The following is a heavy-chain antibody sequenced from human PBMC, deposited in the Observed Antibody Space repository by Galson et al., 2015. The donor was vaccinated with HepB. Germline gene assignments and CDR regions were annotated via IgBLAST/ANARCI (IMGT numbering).Heavy chain of an antibody. CDR1: GGTFSSYA. V-gene: IGHV1-69*04. CDR2: IIPILGIA. CDR3: ARVVGATELGGEYFDY. Sequence: SVKVSCKASGGTFSSYAISWVRQAPGQGLEWMGRIIPILGIANYAQKFQGRVTITADKSTSTAYMELSSLRSEDTAVYYCARVVGATELGGEYFDYWGQGTLVTVSS. J-gene: IGHJ4*02. D-gene: IGHD1-26*01.